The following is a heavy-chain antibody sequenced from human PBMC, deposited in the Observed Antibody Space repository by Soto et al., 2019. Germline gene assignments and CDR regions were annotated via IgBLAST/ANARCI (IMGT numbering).Heavy chain of an antibody. J-gene: IGHJ3*02. CDR3: GRDVGGSYAAGAFDI. Sequence: GGSLRLSCAASGFTVSSNYMSWVRQAPGKGLEWVSVIYSGGSTYYADSVKGRFTISRDNSKNTLYLQMNSLRAEDTAVYYCGRDVGGSYAAGAFDIWGQGTMVTVSS. V-gene: IGHV3-66*01. CDR1: GFTVSSNY. D-gene: IGHD1-26*01. CDR2: IYSGGST.